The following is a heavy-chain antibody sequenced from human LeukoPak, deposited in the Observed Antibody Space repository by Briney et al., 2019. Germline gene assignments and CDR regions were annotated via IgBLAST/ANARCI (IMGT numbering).Heavy chain of an antibody. V-gene: IGHV1-69*13. Sequence: SVKVSCKASGYTFTSYDINWVRQATGQGLEWMGGIIPIFGTANYAQKFQGRVTITADESTSTAYMELSSLRSEDTAVYYCARVRPGRYCSTISCYSASPFDPWGQGTLVTVSS. D-gene: IGHD2-2*02. J-gene: IGHJ5*02. CDR2: IIPIFGTA. CDR3: ARVRPGRYCSTISCYSASPFDP. CDR1: GYTFTSYD.